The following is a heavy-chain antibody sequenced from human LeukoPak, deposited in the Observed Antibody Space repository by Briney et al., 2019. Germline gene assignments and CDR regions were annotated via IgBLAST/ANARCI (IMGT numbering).Heavy chain of an antibody. CDR1: GFTFSTYW. CDR3: AKGDKMLTWRRTYNRFDP. J-gene: IGHJ5*02. D-gene: IGHD3-16*01. Sequence: GGSLRLSCAASGFTFSTYWMHWVRQAPGKGLVWVSRINDDGRSTSYADSVKGRFAISRDNAKNTLYLQMNSLRAEDTAVYFCAKGDKMLTWRRTYNRFDPWGQGTLVTVSS. V-gene: IGHV3-74*01. CDR2: INDDGRST.